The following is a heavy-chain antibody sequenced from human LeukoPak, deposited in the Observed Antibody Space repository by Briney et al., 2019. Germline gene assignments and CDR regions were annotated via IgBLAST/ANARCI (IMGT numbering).Heavy chain of an antibody. Sequence: SETLSLTCTVSGGSISSYYWSWIRQPPGKELEWIGYIYYSGSTNYNPSLKSRVTISVDTSKNQFSLKLSSVTAADTAVYYCARGVDRSYMDVWGKGTTVTVSS. CDR1: GGSISSYY. CDR3: ARGVDRSYMDV. D-gene: IGHD3-16*02. CDR2: IYYSGST. V-gene: IGHV4-59*01. J-gene: IGHJ6*03.